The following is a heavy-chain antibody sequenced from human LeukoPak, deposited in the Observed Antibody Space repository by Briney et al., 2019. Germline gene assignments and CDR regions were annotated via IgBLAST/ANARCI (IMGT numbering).Heavy chain of an antibody. CDR1: GFTFSNYA. J-gene: IGHJ4*02. CDR3: TAGTTIEDY. CDR2: IKSKTDGGTT. Sequence: GGSLRLSCAAPGFTFSNYAVSWVRQAPGKGLEWVGRIKSKTDGGTTDYAAPVKGRFTISRDDSKNTLYLQMNSLKTEDTAVYYCTAGTTIEDYWGQGTLVTVSS. D-gene: IGHD2-21*02. V-gene: IGHV3-15*01.